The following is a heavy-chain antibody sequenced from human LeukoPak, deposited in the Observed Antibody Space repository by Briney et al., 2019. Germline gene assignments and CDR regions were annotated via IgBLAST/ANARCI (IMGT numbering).Heavy chain of an antibody. CDR2: ISSSGIAI. V-gene: IGHV3-48*04. CDR3: ARGGFWSGYYNYYGMDV. D-gene: IGHD3-3*01. J-gene: IGHJ6*02. CDR1: GFTFSSYS. Sequence: GGSLKPPVSGSGFTFSSYSMSWVRQAPGKGLECVSYISSSGIAIYYADSVKGRFTISRDNAQNSLYLQMNSLRAEDTAVYFCARGGFWSGYYNYYGMDVWGQGTTVTVSS.